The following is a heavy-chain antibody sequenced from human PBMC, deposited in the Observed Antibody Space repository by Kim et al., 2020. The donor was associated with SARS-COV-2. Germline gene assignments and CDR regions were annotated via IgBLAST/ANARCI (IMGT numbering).Heavy chain of an antibody. J-gene: IGHJ4*02. D-gene: IGHD3-22*01. V-gene: IGHV4-31*02. CDR3: ARGRAYYDSSGYYFDY. Sequence: PSIKSRVTISVDTSKNQFSLKLSSVTAADTAVYYCARGRAYYDSSGYYFDYWGQGTLVTVSS.